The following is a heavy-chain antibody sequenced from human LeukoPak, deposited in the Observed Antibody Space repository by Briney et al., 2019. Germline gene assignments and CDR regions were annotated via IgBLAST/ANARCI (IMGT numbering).Heavy chain of an antibody. V-gene: IGHV3-53*01. Sequence: GGSLRLSCAASGFTFNSYSMNWVRQAPGKGLEWVSVIYSGGSTYYADSVKGRFTISRDNSKNTLYLQMNSLRVEDTAVYYCARDLTVGYFGELGYWGQGTLVTVSS. CDR3: ARDLTVGYFGELGY. CDR2: IYSGGST. CDR1: GFTFNSYS. D-gene: IGHD3-10*01. J-gene: IGHJ4*02.